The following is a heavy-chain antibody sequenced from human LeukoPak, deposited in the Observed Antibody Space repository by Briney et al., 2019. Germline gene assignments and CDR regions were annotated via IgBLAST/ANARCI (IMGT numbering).Heavy chain of an antibody. V-gene: IGHV1-69*06. CDR3: ARDPNPLSGWTDEYDFDY. CDR2: IIPIVGTA. CDR1: GGTFSSYA. J-gene: IGHJ4*02. D-gene: IGHD6-19*01. Sequence: SVRVSCTASGGTFSSYAISWVRQAPGQGLEWMGGIIPIVGTANYAQKLQGRVTITADKSKSTAYIELSSLRAEDTAVYYSARDPNPLSGWTDEYDFDYWGQGTLVTVSS.